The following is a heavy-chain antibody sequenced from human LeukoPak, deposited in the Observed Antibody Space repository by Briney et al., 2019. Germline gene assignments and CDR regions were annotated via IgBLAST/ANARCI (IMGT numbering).Heavy chain of an antibody. CDR1: GGSISDYY. CDR3: ARLRPEGYFDLEHYYYYGMDV. CDR2: TFGSGSS. J-gene: IGHJ6*02. Sequence: SETLSLTCTVSGGSISDYYWSWIRQPPGKGLEWIGWTFGSGSSNYNPSLKSRLTISVDTSKNQFSLKLTSATAADTAVYYCARLRPEGYFDLEHYYYYGMDVWGQGTTVTVSS. D-gene: IGHD3-9*01. V-gene: IGHV4-59*01.